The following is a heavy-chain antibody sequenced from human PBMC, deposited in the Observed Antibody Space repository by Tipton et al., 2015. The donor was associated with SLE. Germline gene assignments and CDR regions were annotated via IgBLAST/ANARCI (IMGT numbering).Heavy chain of an antibody. CDR1: GYTFTDYD. D-gene: IGHD6-19*01. Sequence: QLVQSGAELKKPGASVKVSCTTAGYTFTDYDIHWVRQAPGQGLEWMGRINPKTGDTHSAQKFQGRVTMTRDTSRSTAYMDLSRLRSDDTGIYYCARVSHSSGWSGFDSWGQGTLVTVSS. CDR3: ARVSHSSGWSGFDS. CDR2: INPKTGDT. J-gene: IGHJ4*02. V-gene: IGHV1-2*05.